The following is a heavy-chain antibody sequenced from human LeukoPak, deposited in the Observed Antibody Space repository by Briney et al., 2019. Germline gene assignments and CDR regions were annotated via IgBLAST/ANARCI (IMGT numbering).Heavy chain of an antibody. J-gene: IGHJ4*02. CDR3: GRGSGVADY. V-gene: IGHV3-74*03. D-gene: IGHD7-27*01. CDR1: GFTFSRYW. CDR2: INSDGGSI. Sequence: PGGSLRLSCVAYGFTFSRYWMHWVRQAPGKGLVWVSRINSDGGSITYADSVRGRFTISRDNAKNTLYLQMTSLRVEDTAVYYCGRGSGVADYWGQGALVTVSS.